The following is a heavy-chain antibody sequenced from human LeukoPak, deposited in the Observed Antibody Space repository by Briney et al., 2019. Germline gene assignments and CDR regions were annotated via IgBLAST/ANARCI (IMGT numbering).Heavy chain of an antibody. D-gene: IGHD1-1*01. CDR3: ARAGTTLGAWYFDL. J-gene: IGHJ2*01. V-gene: IGHV1-2*02. Sequence: GASVKVSCKASGYTFTGYYMHWVRQAPGQGLEWMGWINPNSGGTNYAQKFQGRVTMTRDTSISTAYMELSRLRSDDTAVYYCARAGTTLGAWYFDLWGRGTLVTVSS. CDR1: GYTFTGYY. CDR2: INPNSGGT.